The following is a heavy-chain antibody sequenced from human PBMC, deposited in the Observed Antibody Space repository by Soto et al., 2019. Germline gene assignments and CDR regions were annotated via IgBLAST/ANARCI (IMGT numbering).Heavy chain of an antibody. CDR2: ISAYNGNT. V-gene: IGHV1-18*01. CDR3: ARDGRRFLEWLFSEERPNWFDP. D-gene: IGHD3-3*01. Sequence: AASVKVSCKASGYTFTSYGISWVRQAPGQGLEWMGWISAYNGNTNYAQKLQGRVTMTTDTSTSTAYMELRSLRSDDTAVYYCARDGRRFLEWLFSEERPNWFDPWGQGTLVTVSS. CDR1: GYTFTSYG. J-gene: IGHJ5*02.